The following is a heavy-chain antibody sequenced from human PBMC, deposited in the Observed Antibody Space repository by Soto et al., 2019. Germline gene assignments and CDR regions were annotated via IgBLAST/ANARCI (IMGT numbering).Heavy chain of an antibody. CDR1: GGSISSSSYY. D-gene: IGHD2-2*01. V-gene: IGHV4-39*01. Sequence: QLQLQESGPGLVKPSETLSLTCTVSGGSISSSSYYWGWIRQPPGKGLEWIGSIYYSGSTYYNPSLKSRVTISVDTSKNQFSLKLSSVTAADTAVYYCANASPGDIVVVPAAFHPPDYYYYMDVWGKGTTVTVSS. CDR2: IYYSGST. J-gene: IGHJ6*03. CDR3: ANASPGDIVVVPAAFHPPDYYYYMDV.